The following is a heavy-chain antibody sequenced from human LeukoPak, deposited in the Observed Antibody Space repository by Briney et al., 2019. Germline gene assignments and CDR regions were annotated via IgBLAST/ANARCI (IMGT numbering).Heavy chain of an antibody. D-gene: IGHD3-22*01. CDR1: GDSISSSSYY. CDR3: ASLYYSDSSGSHNAADY. Sequence: SETLSLTCTVSGDSISSSSYYWGWIRQPPGKGLEWIGSIYSSGSTYYNPSLKSRVTISVDTSKNQFSLSLSSVTAADTAVYYCASLYYSDSSGSHNAADYWGQGTLVTVSS. CDR2: IYSSGST. J-gene: IGHJ4*02. V-gene: IGHV4-39*01.